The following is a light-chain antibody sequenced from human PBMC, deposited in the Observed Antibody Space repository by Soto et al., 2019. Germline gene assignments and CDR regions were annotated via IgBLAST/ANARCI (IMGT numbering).Light chain of an antibody. J-gene: IGLJ2*01. CDR2: DVN. CDR1: RSDIGAYNF. CDR3: TSWTTSTTMI. Sequence: QSALTQPASVSGSPGQSITISCIGTRSDIGAYNFVSWYQQHPGEVPKLILYDVNVRPSGVSNRFSGSKSGNTASLTISGLQAEDEADYYCTSWTTSTTMIFGGGTQLTVL. V-gene: IGLV2-14*03.